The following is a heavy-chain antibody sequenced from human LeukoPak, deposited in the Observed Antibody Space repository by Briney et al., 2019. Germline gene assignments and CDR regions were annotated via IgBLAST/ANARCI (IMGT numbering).Heavy chain of an antibody. CDR2: INHSGST. Sequence: SETLSLTCAVYGGSFSGYYWSWIRQPPGEGLEWSWEINHSGSTDSNPSLKSRVTIPVDTSKKQFSLKLSSVTAADPAVYYCARGGYYYGSGSYLYYFDYWGQGTLVTVSS. D-gene: IGHD3-10*01. J-gene: IGHJ4*02. V-gene: IGHV4-34*01. CDR3: ARGGYYYGSGSYLYYFDY. CDR1: GGSFSGYY.